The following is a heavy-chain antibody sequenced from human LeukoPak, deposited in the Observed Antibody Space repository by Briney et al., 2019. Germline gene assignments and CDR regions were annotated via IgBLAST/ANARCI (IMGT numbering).Heavy chain of an antibody. CDR1: GASINTYH. D-gene: IGHD5-12*01. CDR3: ARSAHSGFDI. J-gene: IGHJ3*02. CDR2: FYATEGT. V-gene: IGHV4-4*07. Sequence: SETLSLTCIMSGASINTYHWSWIRQSAGKGLEWIGRFYATEGTHYNPSLSSRATLSIDTSKNHFSLKLSSVTAADTAVYYRARSAHSGFDIWGQGTMVTVSS.